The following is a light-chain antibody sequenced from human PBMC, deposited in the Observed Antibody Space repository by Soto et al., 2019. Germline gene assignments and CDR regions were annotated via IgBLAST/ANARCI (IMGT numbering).Light chain of an antibody. V-gene: IGLV1-44*01. CDR3: AAWEDSLNGYV. Sequence: QSVLIQPPSASGTPGQRVTVSCSGGSSNIGSYTVNWYQQLPGAAPKLLIYSNSQRPSGVPDRFSASKSGTSASLAISGPQSEDEAEYYCAAWEDSLNGYVFGPGTKLTVL. CDR1: SSNIGSYT. J-gene: IGLJ1*01. CDR2: SNS.